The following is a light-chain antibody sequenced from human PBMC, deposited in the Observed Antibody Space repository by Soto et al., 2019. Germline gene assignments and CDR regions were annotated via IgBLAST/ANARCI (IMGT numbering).Light chain of an antibody. CDR1: SSDVGGYNY. CDR2: DVS. J-gene: IGLJ2*01. CDR3: CSYAGSYVV. V-gene: IGLV2-11*01. Sequence: QSVLTQPRSVSGSPGQSVTISCTGTSSDVGGYNYVSWYQQHPGKAPKLMIYDVSKRPSGVPDRFSGSKSGNTASLTLSGLQADDEADYYCCSYAGSYVVFGGGPKLTFL.